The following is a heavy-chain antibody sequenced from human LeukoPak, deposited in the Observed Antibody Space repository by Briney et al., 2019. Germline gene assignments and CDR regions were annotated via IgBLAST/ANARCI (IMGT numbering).Heavy chain of an antibody. CDR1: GFTFSSYW. J-gene: IGHJ4*02. D-gene: IGHD2-2*01. CDR3: SRDLKVVGSLFDQ. CDR2: IKQDGSEK. Sequence: GGSLRLSCAASGFTFSSYWMSWVRQAPGKGLEWVANIKQDGSEKYYVDSVKGRFTISRDNAKNSLYLQMNSLRAEDTAVYYCSRDLKVVGSLFDQWGQGTLVTVSS. V-gene: IGHV3-7*01.